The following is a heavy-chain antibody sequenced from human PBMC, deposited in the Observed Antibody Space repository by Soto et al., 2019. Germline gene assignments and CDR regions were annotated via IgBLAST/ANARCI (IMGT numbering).Heavy chain of an antibody. V-gene: IGHV3-23*01. CDR1: GFTFSNYA. D-gene: IGHD1-26*01. CDR2: ISGSGGST. CDR3: AKYIYSGSYLEAFDI. J-gene: IGHJ3*02. Sequence: PGGSLRLSCAASGFTFSNYAMSWVRQAPGKGLEWVSAISGSGGSTYYADSVKGWFTISRDNSKNTLYLQMYSLRAEDTAVYYCAKYIYSGSYLEAFDIWGQGTMVTVSS.